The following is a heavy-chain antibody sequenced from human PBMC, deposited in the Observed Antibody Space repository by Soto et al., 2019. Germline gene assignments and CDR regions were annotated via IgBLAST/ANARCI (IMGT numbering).Heavy chain of an antibody. CDR1: GGSISSGGYY. V-gene: IGHV4-31*03. CDR3: ARSPITIFGVVIMYYFDY. CDR2: IYYSGST. Sequence: SETLSLTCTVSGGSISSGGYYWSWIRQHPGKGLEWIGYIYYSGSTYYNPSLKSRVTISVDTSKNQFSLKLSSVTAADTAVYYCARSPITIFGVVIMYYFDYWGQGTLVTVSS. J-gene: IGHJ4*02. D-gene: IGHD3-3*01.